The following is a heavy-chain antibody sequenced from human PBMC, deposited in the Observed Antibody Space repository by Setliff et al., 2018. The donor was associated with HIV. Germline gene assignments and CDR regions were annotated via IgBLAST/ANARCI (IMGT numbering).Heavy chain of an antibody. V-gene: IGHV3-66*01. Sequence: GGSLRLSCAASGFTVSNDYMSWVRQAPGRGLEWVSVIHIGGSTYYADSVKGRFIISRDNSKNTLYLQMNSLRAEDTAVYYCARDPGRYNGMDVWGQGTTVTVS. CDR2: IHIGGST. CDR3: ARDPGRYNGMDV. J-gene: IGHJ6*02. D-gene: IGHD1-20*01. CDR1: GFTVSNDY.